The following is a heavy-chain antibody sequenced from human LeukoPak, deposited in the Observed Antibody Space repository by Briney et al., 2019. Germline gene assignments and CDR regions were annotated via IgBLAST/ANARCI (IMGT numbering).Heavy chain of an antibody. Sequence: ASVKVSCKASGYTFTDYYIHWVRQAPGQGLEWMGWINPNSGGTKYAQKFQGRFTVTRDTSISTAYMELSSLRSDDTALFYCARALYAAAHDYWGQGTLVTVSA. CDR2: INPNSGGT. CDR3: ARALYAAAHDY. J-gene: IGHJ4*02. V-gene: IGHV1-2*02. D-gene: IGHD2/OR15-2a*01. CDR1: GYTFTDYY.